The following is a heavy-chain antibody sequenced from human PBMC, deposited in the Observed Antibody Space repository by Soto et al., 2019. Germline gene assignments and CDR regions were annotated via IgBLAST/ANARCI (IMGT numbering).Heavy chain of an antibody. CDR3: ARDPNIVATITPYFDY. J-gene: IGHJ4*02. V-gene: IGHV3-30-3*01. CDR2: ISYDGSNK. D-gene: IGHD5-12*01. Sequence: QVQLVESGGGVVQPGRSLRLSCAASGFTFSSYAMHWVRQAPGKGLEWVAVISYDGSNKYYADSVKGRFTISRDNSKNTRYLQMNNLRAEDTGVYYCARDPNIVATITPYFDYWGQGTLVTVSS. CDR1: GFTFSSYA.